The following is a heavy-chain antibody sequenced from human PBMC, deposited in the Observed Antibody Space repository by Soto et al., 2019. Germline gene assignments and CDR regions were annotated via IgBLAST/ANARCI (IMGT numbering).Heavy chain of an antibody. CDR3: ARDPGWVVVAAPYGMDV. CDR2: ISSSSSTI. CDR1: GFTFSSYS. D-gene: IGHD2-15*01. J-gene: IGHJ6*02. Sequence: PGGSLRLSCAASGFTFSSYSMNWVRQAPGKGLEWVSYISSSSSTIYYADSVKGRFTISRDNAKNSLYLQMNSLRDEDTAVYYCARDPGWVVVAAPYGMDVWGQGTTVTVSS. V-gene: IGHV3-48*02.